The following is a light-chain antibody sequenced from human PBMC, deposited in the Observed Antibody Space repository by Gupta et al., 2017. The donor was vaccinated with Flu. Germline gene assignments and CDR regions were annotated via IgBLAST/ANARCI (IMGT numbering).Light chain of an antibody. CDR1: KLTNKK. J-gene: IGLJ3*02. Sequence: GTKLTNKKVHWYQQKPAQAPVLVLYYNSDRPSAVPARISCSTSAIFSTLPTSRVEAGDEADYFCQVADHRRENPWVFGGGTKLTVL. V-gene: IGLV3-21*04. CDR2: YNS. CDR3: QVADHRRENPWV.